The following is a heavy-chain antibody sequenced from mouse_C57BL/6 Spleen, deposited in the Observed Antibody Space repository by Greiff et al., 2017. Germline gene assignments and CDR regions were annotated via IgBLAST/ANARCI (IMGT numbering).Heavy chain of an antibody. Sequence: EVKLMESGGDLVKPGGSLKLSCAASGFTFSSYGMSWVRQTPDKRLEWVATISSGGSYTYYPDSVKGRFTISRDNAKNTLYLQMSSLKSEDTAMYYCARQGGYDYDAYFDYWGQGTTLTVSS. CDR3: ARQGGYDYDAYFDY. D-gene: IGHD2-4*01. CDR2: ISSGGSYT. CDR1: GFTFSSYG. J-gene: IGHJ2*01. V-gene: IGHV5-6*01.